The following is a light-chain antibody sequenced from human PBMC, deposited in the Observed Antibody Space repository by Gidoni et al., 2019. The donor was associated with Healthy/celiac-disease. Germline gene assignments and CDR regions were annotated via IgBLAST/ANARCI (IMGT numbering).Light chain of an antibody. CDR2: EVS. CDR3: SSYTSSSIRV. J-gene: IGLJ2*01. CDR1: SSDVRGYNY. Sequence: SALTPPASVSGSPVQSITISCTGTSSDVRGYNYVYLYQQHPGKAPKLMIYEVSNRPSGVSNRFSGSKSGNTASLTISGLQAEDEADYYCSSYTSSSIRVFGGGTKLTVL. V-gene: IGLV2-14*01.